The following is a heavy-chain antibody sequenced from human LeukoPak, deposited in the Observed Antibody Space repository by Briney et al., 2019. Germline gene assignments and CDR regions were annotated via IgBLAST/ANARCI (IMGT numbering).Heavy chain of an antibody. Sequence: ASVKVSCKASGYAFTYYYIHWVRQAPGQGLEWMGWISAYNGNTNYAQKLQGRVTMTTDTSTSTAYMELRSLRSDDTAVYYCARDLAKKNDILTGYYYYYYGMDVWGQGTTVTVSS. CDR2: ISAYNGNT. D-gene: IGHD3-9*01. CDR1: GYAFTYYY. V-gene: IGHV1-18*04. J-gene: IGHJ6*02. CDR3: ARDLAKKNDILTGYYYYYYGMDV.